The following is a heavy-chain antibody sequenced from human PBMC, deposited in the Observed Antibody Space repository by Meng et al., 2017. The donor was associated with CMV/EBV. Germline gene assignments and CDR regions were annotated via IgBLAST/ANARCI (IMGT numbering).Heavy chain of an antibody. CDR1: GFTVSSNY. V-gene: IGHV3-53*01. D-gene: IGHD2/OR15-2a*01. Sequence: GESLKISCAASGFTVSSNYMSWVRQAPGKGLEWVSVIYSGGSTYYADSVKGRFTISRDNSKNTLYLQMNSLRAEDTAVYYCARVVIRGSMPYGMDVWGQGTTVTVSS. CDR3: ARVVIRGSMPYGMDV. J-gene: IGHJ6*02. CDR2: IYSGGST.